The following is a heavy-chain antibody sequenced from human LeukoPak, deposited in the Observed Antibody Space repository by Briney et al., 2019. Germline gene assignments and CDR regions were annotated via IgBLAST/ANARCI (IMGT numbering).Heavy chain of an antibody. J-gene: IGHJ4*02. Sequence: PEKSLRLSCAASGFTFSSYAIHWVRQAPGKGLEWVAVVSYDGGAKYYADSVKGRFTISRDNSKNTVYLQMDSLRPDDTAMYYCARAGGDSSWFYWGQGALVTVSS. V-gene: IGHV3-30*01. CDR3: ARAGGDSSWFY. D-gene: IGHD6-13*01. CDR1: GFTFSSYA. CDR2: VSYDGGAK.